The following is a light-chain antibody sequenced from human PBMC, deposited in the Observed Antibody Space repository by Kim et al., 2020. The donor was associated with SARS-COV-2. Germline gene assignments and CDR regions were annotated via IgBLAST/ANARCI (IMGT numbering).Light chain of an antibody. CDR2: LDT. CDR1: KLGNKY. CDR3: QAWDSSTGV. V-gene: IGLV3-1*01. Sequence: VSPGQTASITCSGDKLGNKYASWYQQKPGQSPVLVIYLDTKRPSGIPERFSGSNSGNTATLTISGTQAMDEADYYCQAWDSSTGVFGTGTKVTVL. J-gene: IGLJ1*01.